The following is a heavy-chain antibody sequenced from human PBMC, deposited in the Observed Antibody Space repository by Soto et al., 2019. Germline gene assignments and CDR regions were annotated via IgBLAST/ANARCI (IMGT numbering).Heavy chain of an antibody. V-gene: IGHV5-51*01. J-gene: IGHJ3*01. CDR2: IYPGDSDT. CDR3: ASPQRTAGTDEFDV. D-gene: IGHD1-1*01. Sequence: GESLKISCKGFGYTFTRYWIGWVRQMPGKGLDWMGIIYPGDSDTRYSPSFQGQVTISADKSTSTAYLQWSSLKASDTAMYYCASPQRTAGTDEFDVWGQGTMVTVSS. CDR1: GYTFTRYW.